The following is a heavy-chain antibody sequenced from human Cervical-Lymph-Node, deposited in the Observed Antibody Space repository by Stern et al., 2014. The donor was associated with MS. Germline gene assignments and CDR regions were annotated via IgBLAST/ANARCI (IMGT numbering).Heavy chain of an antibody. D-gene: IGHD6-13*01. CDR2: IYHAGTT. CDR1: GDSISSSNW. V-gene: IGHV4-4*02. CDR3: VRALGSSSFRYWFDP. Sequence: QVQLQESGPGLVKPSGTLSLTCAVSGDSISSSNWWSWVRQSPGKGLEWVGDIYHAGTTNYNSTLKSRLTISADNSKNQFSLNWTSVTAADTAVYYCVRALGSSSFRYWFDPWGQGTLVMVSS. J-gene: IGHJ5*02.